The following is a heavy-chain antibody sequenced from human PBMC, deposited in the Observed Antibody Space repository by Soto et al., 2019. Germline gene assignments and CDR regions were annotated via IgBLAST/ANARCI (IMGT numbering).Heavy chain of an antibody. CDR1: GGTFSSYT. CDR2: IIPILGIA. V-gene: IGHV1-69*02. D-gene: IGHD5-12*01. CDR3: AYIGYADPFDY. Sequence: QVQLVQSGAEVKKPGSSVKVSCKASGGTFSSYTISWVRQAPGQGREWMGRIIPILGIANYAQKFQGRVTITADKSTSTAYMELSSLRSEDTAVYYCAYIGYADPFDYWGQGTLVTVSS. J-gene: IGHJ4*02.